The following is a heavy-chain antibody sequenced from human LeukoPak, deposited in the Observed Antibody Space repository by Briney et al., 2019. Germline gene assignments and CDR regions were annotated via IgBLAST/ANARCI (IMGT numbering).Heavy chain of an antibody. D-gene: IGHD3-3*01. J-gene: IGHJ3*02. CDR2: IKQDGSEK. CDR3: AREFVYDFWSGYNAFDI. V-gene: IGHV3-7*01. Sequence: GGSLRLSCAASGFTFSNAWMSWVRQAPGKGLEWVANIKQDGSEKYYVDSVKGRFTISRDNAKNSLYLQMNSLRAEDTAVYYCAREFVYDFWSGYNAFDIWGQGTMVTVSS. CDR1: GFTFSNAW.